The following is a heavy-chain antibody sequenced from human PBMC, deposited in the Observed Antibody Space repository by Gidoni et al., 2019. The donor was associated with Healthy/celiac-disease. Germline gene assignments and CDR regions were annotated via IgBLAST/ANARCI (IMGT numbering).Heavy chain of an antibody. CDR3: ARDQRDILTGRKTTLYAFDI. D-gene: IGHD3-9*01. J-gene: IGHJ3*02. CDR1: GGTFSSYA. V-gene: IGHV1-69*01. Sequence: QVQLVQSGAEVKKPGSSVKVSCKASGGTFSSYAISWVRQAPGQGLEWMGGIIPIFGTANYAQKFQGRVTITADESTSTAYMELSSLRSEDTAVYYCARDQRDILTGRKTTLYAFDIWGQGTMVTVSS. CDR2: IIPIFGTA.